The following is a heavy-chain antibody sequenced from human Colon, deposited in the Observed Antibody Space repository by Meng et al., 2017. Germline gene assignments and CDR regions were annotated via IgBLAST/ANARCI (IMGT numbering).Heavy chain of an antibody. CDR1: GGSVSSGTYY. D-gene: IGHD1-14*01. CDR3: ARDRVPGKY. V-gene: IGHV4-61*01. CDR2: IYYSGTT. Sequence: QGQLQESGPGMVRTSDTLSLTCTVSGGSVSSGTYYWSWIRQPPGKGLEWIGCIYYSGTTNYNPSLKSRVTISVDTSKNQFSLKLSSVTPADTAVYFCARDRVPGKYWGQGTLVTVSS. J-gene: IGHJ4*02.